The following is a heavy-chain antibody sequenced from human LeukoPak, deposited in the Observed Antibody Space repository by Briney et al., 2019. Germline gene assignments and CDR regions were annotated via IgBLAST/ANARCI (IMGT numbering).Heavy chain of an antibody. V-gene: IGHV3-23*01. CDR2: ISGSGGST. Sequence: PGGSPRLSCAASGFTFSSYAMSWVRQAPGKGLEWVSAISGSGGSTYYADSVKGRFTISRDNSKNTLYLQMNSLRAEDTAVYYCAKEYYDFWSGYYTPPLYYFDYWGQGTLVTVSS. CDR1: GFTFSSYA. CDR3: AKEYYDFWSGYYTPPLYYFDY. D-gene: IGHD3-3*01. J-gene: IGHJ4*02.